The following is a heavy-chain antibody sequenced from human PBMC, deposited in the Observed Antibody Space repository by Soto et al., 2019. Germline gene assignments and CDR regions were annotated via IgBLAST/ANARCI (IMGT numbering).Heavy chain of an antibody. J-gene: IGHJ4*02. CDR1: GLSFYSYV. CDR2: ISSSGDST. D-gene: IGHD2-2*01. CDR3: ARELFCNISCYAGRPFDF. V-gene: IGHV3-23*01. Sequence: PVESLRHSNGASGLSFYSYVMSWVRQAPGKGLEWVSAISSSGDSTYYAGSVKGRFTISRDSSKKLLFLQMNSLRAEDTAIYYCARELFCNISCYAGRPFDFWGQRNLGTVS.